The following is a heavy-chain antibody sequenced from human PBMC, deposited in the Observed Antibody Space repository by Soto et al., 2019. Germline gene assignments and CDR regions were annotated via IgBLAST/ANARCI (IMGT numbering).Heavy chain of an antibody. CDR2: INHSGST. J-gene: IGHJ4*02. D-gene: IGHD3-10*01. CDR3: ARHNYGSGSTYFDY. V-gene: IGHV4-34*01. CDR1: GGSFSDYS. Sequence: PSETLSLTCAVYGGSFSDYSWTWIRQPPGKALEWIGQINHSGSTNYNPSLKSRVTISVDTSKNQFSLKLNSMTAADTAVYYCARHNYGSGSTYFDYWGQGTLVTVSS.